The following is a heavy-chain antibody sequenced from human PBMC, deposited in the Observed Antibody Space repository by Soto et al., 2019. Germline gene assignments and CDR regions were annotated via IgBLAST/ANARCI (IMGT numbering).Heavy chain of an antibody. Sequence: GGSLRLSCAVSGLTISSNYMCWFRRAPGEGLEWVSVIYSGGSTYYADSVKGRFTISRDNSKNTLYLQMNSLRAEDTAVYYCARLLKYSSSWYPFDYYMDVWGKGTTVTVSS. J-gene: IGHJ6*03. V-gene: IGHV3-66*01. D-gene: IGHD6-13*01. CDR3: ARLLKYSSSWYPFDYYMDV. CDR1: GLTISSNY. CDR2: IYSGGST.